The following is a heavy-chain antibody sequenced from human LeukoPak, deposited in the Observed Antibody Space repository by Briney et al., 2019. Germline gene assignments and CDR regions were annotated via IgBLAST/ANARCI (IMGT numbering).Heavy chain of an antibody. CDR2: INPSGTT. CDR3: ARNVATPPHYYGSARGAGLIDY. Sequence: SETLSLTCAVYGGSSGAYWWSWIRQPPGKGLEWIGEINPSGTTNYNPSLKGRVTISLDTSKNHFSLKLSSVTAADTAVYYCARNVATPPHYYGSARGAGLIDYWGQGTPVTVSS. V-gene: IGHV4-34*01. J-gene: IGHJ4*02. CDR1: GGSSGAYW. D-gene: IGHD3-10*01.